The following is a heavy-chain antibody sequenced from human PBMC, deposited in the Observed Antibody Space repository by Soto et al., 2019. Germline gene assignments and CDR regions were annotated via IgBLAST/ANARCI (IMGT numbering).Heavy chain of an antibody. Sequence: QITLKESGPTLVKPTQTLTLTCTFSGFSLSTSGVGVGWIRQPPGKALEWLALIYWDDDKRYSPSLKSRLTITQDTYKTQVVLTMTNMDPVDTATYYCAHSGWVLLWFGEPSDAFDIWGQGTMVAVSS. CDR1: GFSLSTSGVG. D-gene: IGHD3-10*01. CDR2: IYWDDDK. CDR3: AHSGWVLLWFGEPSDAFDI. J-gene: IGHJ3*02. V-gene: IGHV2-5*02.